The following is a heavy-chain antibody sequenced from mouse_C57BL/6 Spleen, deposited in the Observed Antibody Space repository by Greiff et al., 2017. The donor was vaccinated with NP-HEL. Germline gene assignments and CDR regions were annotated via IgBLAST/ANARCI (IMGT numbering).Heavy chain of an antibody. J-gene: IGHJ2*01. CDR3: ARAWSPRYYFDY. Sequence: VQLQQSGAELVKPGASVKLSCKASGYTFTSYWMHWVKQRPGQGLEWIGMIHPNSGSTNYNEKFKSKATLTVDKSSSTAYMQLSSLTSEDSAVYYCARAWSPRYYFDYWGQGTTLTVSS. CDR1: GYTFTSYW. D-gene: IGHD1-1*02. V-gene: IGHV1-64*01. CDR2: IHPNSGST.